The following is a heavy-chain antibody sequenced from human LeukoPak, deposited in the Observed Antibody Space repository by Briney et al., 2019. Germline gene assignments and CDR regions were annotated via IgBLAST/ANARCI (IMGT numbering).Heavy chain of an antibody. CDR2: IYYSGST. CDR1: GGSISSYY. D-gene: IGHD6-19*01. V-gene: IGHV4-59*08. CDR3: ARHHREQWLVSGGFFDP. Sequence: SETLSLTCTVSGGSISSYYWSWIRQPPGKGLEWIGYIYYSGSTYYNPSLKSRVTISVDTSKNQFSLKLSSVTAADTAVYYCARHHREQWLVSGGFFDPWGQGTLVTVSS. J-gene: IGHJ5*02.